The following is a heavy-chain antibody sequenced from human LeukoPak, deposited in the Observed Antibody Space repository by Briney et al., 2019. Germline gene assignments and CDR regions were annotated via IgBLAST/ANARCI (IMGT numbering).Heavy chain of an antibody. J-gene: IGHJ3*02. D-gene: IGHD3-22*01. V-gene: IGHV3-30-3*01. Sequence: GGSLRLSCAASGFTFSSYAMHWVRQAPGKGLEWVAVISYDGSNKYSADSVKGRFTISRDNSKNTLYLQMNCLRAEDTAVYYCGKGSRPYDSPFDIWGQGTMVTVSS. CDR1: GFTFSSYA. CDR3: GKGSRPYDSPFDI. CDR2: ISYDGSNK.